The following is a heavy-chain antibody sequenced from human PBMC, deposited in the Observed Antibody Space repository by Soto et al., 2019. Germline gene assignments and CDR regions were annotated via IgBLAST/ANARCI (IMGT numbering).Heavy chain of an antibody. J-gene: IGHJ5*02. Sequence: XASLSLTCTVSGASISGFYWSWIRKSAGKGLEWIGRIYATGTTDYNPSLKSRVMMSVDTSKKQFSLKLRSVTAADTAVYYCVRDGTKTLRDWFDPWGQGISVTVSS. CDR1: GASISGFY. D-gene: IGHD1-1*01. V-gene: IGHV4-4*07. CDR3: VRDGTKTLRDWFDP. CDR2: IYATGTT.